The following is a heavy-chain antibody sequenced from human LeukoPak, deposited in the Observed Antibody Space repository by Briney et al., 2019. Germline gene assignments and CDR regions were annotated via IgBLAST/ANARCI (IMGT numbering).Heavy chain of an antibody. CDR1: GFTFSTYA. J-gene: IGHJ4*02. V-gene: IGHV3-23*01. D-gene: IGHD3-10*01. CDR2: ISGSGGST. CDR3: ANMASGGSGSYYNDY. Sequence: GGSLRLSCAASGFTFSTYAMSWVPQAPGKGLEWVSAISGSGGSTYYADSVKGRFTISRDNSKNTLYLQMNSLRAEDTAVYYCANMASGGSGSYYNDYWGQGTLVTVSS.